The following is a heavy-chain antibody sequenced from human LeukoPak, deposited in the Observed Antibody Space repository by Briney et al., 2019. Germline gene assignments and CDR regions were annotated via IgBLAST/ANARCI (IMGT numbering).Heavy chain of an antibody. CDR3: ARSGRYYGSGSLDDY. D-gene: IGHD3-10*01. Sequence: ASVKVSCKASGYTFTGYFMHWVRQAPGQGLEWMGRINPNSGDTNYAQNFQGRVTMTRDTSTSTAYMELSSLRSDDTAVYYCARSGRYYGSGSLDDYWGQGTLVTVSS. J-gene: IGHJ4*02. CDR2: INPNSGDT. CDR1: GYTFTGYF. V-gene: IGHV1-2*06.